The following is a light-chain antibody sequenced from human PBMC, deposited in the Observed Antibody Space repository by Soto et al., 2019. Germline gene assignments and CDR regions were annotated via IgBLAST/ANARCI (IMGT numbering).Light chain of an antibody. CDR2: DAS. V-gene: IGKV3-11*01. CDR3: QHPTHWPWA. J-gene: IGKJ1*01. CDR1: QSVSSY. Sequence: QTRSDLCWAGGERGTRWWMASQSVSSYLAWYQQKPGQAPRLLIYDASNRATGIPSRFSGSGSGTDFTLTISRLEPDDFAFYYCQHPTHWPWAFGQGTKVDI.